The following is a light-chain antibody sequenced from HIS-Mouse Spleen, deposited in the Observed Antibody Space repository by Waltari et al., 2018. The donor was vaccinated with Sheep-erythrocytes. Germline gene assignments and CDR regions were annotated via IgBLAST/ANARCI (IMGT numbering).Light chain of an antibody. Sequence: QSALTQPASVSGSPGQSITISCTGTSSDVGGYNYVSWYQQHPGKAPKLMIYEVSNRPSGLSKRFSGSKSGNTASLTISGLQAEDEADYYCSSYTSSSTQVFGGGTKLTVL. V-gene: IGLV2-14*01. CDR2: EVS. CDR1: SSDVGGYNY. CDR3: SSYTSSSTQV. J-gene: IGLJ2*01.